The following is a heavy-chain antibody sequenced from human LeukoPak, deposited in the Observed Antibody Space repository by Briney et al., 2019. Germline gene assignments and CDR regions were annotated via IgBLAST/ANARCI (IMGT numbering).Heavy chain of an antibody. V-gene: IGHV1-24*01. CDR2: FDPEDGET. CDR3: ATIVKTTRSYLGDPFEY. CDR1: GYTLTDIS. Sequence: GASVKVSCNVSGYTLTDISIYWGRHAPGKGLEWMGGFDPEDGETIYAQKFQGRVTMTEDTSTDTAYMELSSLRSEDTAVYYCATIVKTTRSYLGDPFEYSGQGTLVTVSS. J-gene: IGHJ4*02. D-gene: IGHD1-26*01.